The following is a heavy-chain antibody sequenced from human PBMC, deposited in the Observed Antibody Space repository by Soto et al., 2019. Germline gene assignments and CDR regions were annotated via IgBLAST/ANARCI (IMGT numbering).Heavy chain of an antibody. Sequence: VQLQQWGAGLFKPSETLSLTCAVYGGFVSSGSYYWSWLRQPPGQGLEWIGEMSHSGGTHFNPSLKSRVTISVDTSKNQFSLKMSSVPAADAALYYCARVERGTATTVVDAFDIWGPGTMVTVSS. CDR3: ARVERGTATTVVDAFDI. V-gene: IGHV4-34*01. D-gene: IGHD1-1*01. CDR1: GGFVSSGSYY. J-gene: IGHJ3*02. CDR2: MSHSGGT.